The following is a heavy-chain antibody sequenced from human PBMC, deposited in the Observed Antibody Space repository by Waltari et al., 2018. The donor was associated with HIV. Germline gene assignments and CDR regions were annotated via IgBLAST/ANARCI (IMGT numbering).Heavy chain of an antibody. CDR2: IYHSGST. CDR1: GGSISSYY. V-gene: IGHV4-59*01. D-gene: IGHD5-12*01. CDR3: ARRRDGYNSFDY. Sequence: QVQLQESGPGLVKPSETLSVTCTVSGGSISSYYWSWIRQPPGKGLEWIGYIYHSGSTNHNPSLKSRVTISVDTSKNQFSLKLSSVTAADTAVYYCARRRDGYNSFDYWGQGTLVTVSS. J-gene: IGHJ4*02.